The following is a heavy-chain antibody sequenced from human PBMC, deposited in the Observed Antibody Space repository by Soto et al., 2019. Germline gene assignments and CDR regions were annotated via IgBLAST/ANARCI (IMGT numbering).Heavy chain of an antibody. Sequence: SETLSLTCAVSGGSISSSNWWSWVRHPPGKGLEWIGEIYHSGSTNYNPSLKSRVTISVDKSKNQFSLKLSSVTAADTAVYYCARSYNWNYSPERNWFDPWGQGTLVTVSS. V-gene: IGHV4-4*02. J-gene: IGHJ5*02. CDR3: ARSYNWNYSPERNWFDP. CDR1: GGSISSSNW. CDR2: IYHSGST. D-gene: IGHD1-7*01.